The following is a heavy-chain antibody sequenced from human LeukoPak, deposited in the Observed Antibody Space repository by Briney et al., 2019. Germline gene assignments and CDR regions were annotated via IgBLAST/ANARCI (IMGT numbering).Heavy chain of an antibody. J-gene: IGHJ5*02. CDR3: ARVTRSGWYHKYNWFDP. CDR1: GGTFSSCA. D-gene: IGHD6-19*01. V-gene: IGHV1-69*06. CDR2: IIPIFGTA. Sequence: SVKVSCKASGGTFSSCAISWVRQAPGQGLEWMGGIIPIFGTANYAQKFQGRVTITADKSTSTAYMELSSLRSEDTAVYYCARVTRSGWYHKYNWFDPWGQGTLVTVSS.